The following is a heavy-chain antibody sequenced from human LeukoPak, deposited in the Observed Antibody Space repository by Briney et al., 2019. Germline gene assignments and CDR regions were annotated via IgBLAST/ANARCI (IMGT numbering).Heavy chain of an antibody. J-gene: IGHJ5*02. V-gene: IGHV3-7*01. CDR3: VRQAGVS. CDR2: IKGDGSEK. CDR1: GFSITNHW. Sequence: GGSLRLSCAVSGFSITNHWMTWVRQAPGKGLEWVANIKGDGSEKYYVDSVKGRFTISRDNDKNYLYLQMNSLRDEDTAVYYCVRQAGVSWGQGTLVTVSS. D-gene: IGHD6-19*01.